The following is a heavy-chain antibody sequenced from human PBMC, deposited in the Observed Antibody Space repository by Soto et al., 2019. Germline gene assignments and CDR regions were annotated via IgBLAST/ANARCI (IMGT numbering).Heavy chain of an antibody. CDR3: ARLGGVAARTFDY. J-gene: IGHJ4*02. D-gene: IGHD6-6*01. V-gene: IGHV4-59*12. CDR1: GGSINDFY. CDR2: IYYSGST. Sequence: AETLSLTCTVSGGSINDFYWSWIRQPPGKGLEWIGYIYYSGSTDYNPSLKSRVTISVDPSKTQFSLNLRSVNTADTAVYYCARLGGVAARTFDYWGQGTLVTVSS.